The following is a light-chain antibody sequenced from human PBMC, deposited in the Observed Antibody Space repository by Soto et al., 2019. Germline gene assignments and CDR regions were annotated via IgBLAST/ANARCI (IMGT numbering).Light chain of an antibody. CDR3: VLYMGSGISV. CDR2: STN. J-gene: IGLJ2*01. V-gene: IGLV8-61*01. CDR1: SGSVSTSYY. Sequence: QTVVTQEPSFSVSPGGTVTLTCGLNSGSVSTSYYPSWYQQTPGQAPRTLIYSTNSRSSGVPDRFSGSIIGNKAALTITGAQADDESDYYCVLYMGSGISVFGGGTKLTVL.